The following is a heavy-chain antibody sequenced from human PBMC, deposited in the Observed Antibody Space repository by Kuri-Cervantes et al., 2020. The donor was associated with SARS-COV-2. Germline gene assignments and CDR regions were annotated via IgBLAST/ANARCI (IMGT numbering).Heavy chain of an antibody. CDR3: ARHGTGYDFWSGYYGEDY. CDR2: IYTSGST. Sequence: ESLKISCTVSGGSISSYYWSWIRQPAGKGLEWIGRIYTSGSTNYNPSLKSRVTMSVDTSKNQFSLKLSSVTAADTAVYYCARHGTGYDFWSGYYGEDYWGQGTLVTVSS. D-gene: IGHD3-3*01. J-gene: IGHJ4*02. CDR1: GGSISSYY. V-gene: IGHV4-4*07.